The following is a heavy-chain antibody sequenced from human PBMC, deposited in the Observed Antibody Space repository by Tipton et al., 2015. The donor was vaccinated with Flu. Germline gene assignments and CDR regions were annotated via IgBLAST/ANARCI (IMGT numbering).Heavy chain of an antibody. CDR2: IYYNGVT. J-gene: IGHJ4*02. CDR3: ARSGGDYNDY. CDR1: GDSISTHY. V-gene: IGHV4-59*11. Sequence: TLSLTCTVSGDSISTHYWNWIRQPPGRGLEWIGYIYYNGVTNYNPSLKSRVTISLDTSNNQFSLKLSSVTAADTAVYYCARSGGDYNDYWGQGTLVTVSS. D-gene: IGHD6-25*01.